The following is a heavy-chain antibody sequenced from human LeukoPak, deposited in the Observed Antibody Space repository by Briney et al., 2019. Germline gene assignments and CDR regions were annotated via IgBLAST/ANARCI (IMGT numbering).Heavy chain of an antibody. CDR2: IYYSGST. V-gene: IGHV4-59*01. D-gene: IGHD6-13*01. Sequence: SETLSLTCTVSGGSISSYYWSWLRQPPGKGLEWFGYIYYSGSTNYNPSLKSRVTISVDTSKNQFSLKLSSVTAADTAVYYCAREGGQQLPYYMDVWGKGTTVTVSS. CDR1: GGSISSYY. CDR3: AREGGQQLPYYMDV. J-gene: IGHJ6*03.